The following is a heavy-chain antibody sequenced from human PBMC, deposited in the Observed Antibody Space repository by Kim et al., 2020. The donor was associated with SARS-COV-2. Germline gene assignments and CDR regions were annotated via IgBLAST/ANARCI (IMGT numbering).Heavy chain of an antibody. CDR2: INHSGST. CDR1: GGSFSGYY. D-gene: IGHD6-19*01. J-gene: IGHJ4*02. V-gene: IGHV4-34*01. CDR3: ARGSPSGWLVSYFDY. Sequence: SETLSLTCAVYGGSFSGYYWSWIRQPPGKGLEWIGEINHSGSTNYNPSLKSRVTISVDTSKNQFSLKLSSVTAADTAVYYCARGSPSGWLVSYFDYWGQG.